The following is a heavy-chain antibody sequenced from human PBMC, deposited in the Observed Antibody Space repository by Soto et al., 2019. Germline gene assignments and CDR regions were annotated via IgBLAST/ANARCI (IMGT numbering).Heavy chain of an antibody. D-gene: IGHD3-10*01. CDR2: ISVYNGNI. Sequence: QVQLLQSGAEVKKPGASVKVSCKASGYMFNTYGITWVRQAPGQGLEWMGWISVYNGNIDYAQKFEGRVTMTTDTSTATAYMERQSLTSDDTAGYYCARTYGSGDYFMPFEYWGQGTPVSVSS. CDR3: ARTYGSGDYFMPFEY. V-gene: IGHV1-18*01. CDR1: GYMFNTYG. J-gene: IGHJ4*02.